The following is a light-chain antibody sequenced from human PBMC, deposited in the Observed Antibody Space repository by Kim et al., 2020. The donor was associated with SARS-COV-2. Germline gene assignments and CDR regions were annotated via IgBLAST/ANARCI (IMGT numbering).Light chain of an antibody. CDR1: QSRVFSDGKTY. J-gene: IGKJ4*01. V-gene: IGKV2-30*01. CDR2: KVA. CDR3: MYGTHWPPSFT. Sequence: SISCRSSQSRVFSDGKTYLNWFHQRPGPSPRRLIYKVANRDSGVPDRVSGSGSGTDFTLKISRVEAEDVGVYYCMYGTHWPPSFTFGGGTKVDIK.